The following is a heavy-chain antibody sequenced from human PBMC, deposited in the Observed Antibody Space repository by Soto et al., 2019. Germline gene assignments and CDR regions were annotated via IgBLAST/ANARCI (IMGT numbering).Heavy chain of an antibody. J-gene: IGHJ4*02. D-gene: IGHD3-10*01. V-gene: IGHV3-23*04. CDR2: ITDSGGDA. CDR1: GFTFDDYA. CDR3: ARGSTDSYPGSRVFDL. Sequence: EVQLVESGGGLVQPGRSLRLSCAASGFTFDDYAMHWVRQAPGKGLEWVSTITDSGGDAKYADSVRGRFTISRDNFYNTLSLQMSSLRAEDSAVYYCARGSTDSYPGSRVFDLWGRGTLVTVSS.